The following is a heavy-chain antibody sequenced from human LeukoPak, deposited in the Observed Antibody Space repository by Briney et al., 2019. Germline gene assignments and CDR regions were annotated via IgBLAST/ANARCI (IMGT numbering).Heavy chain of an antibody. J-gene: IGHJ6*03. CDR1: GGSISSYY. CDR3: ARVTGGSGSYWYYYYMDV. CDR2: IYTSGST. Sequence: SETLSLTCTVSGGSISSYYWSWIRRPAGKGLEWIGRIYTSGSTNYNPSLKSRVTMSVDTSKNQFSLKLSSVTAADTAVYYCARVTGGSGSYWYYYYMDVWGKGTTVTISS. V-gene: IGHV4-4*07. D-gene: IGHD3-10*01.